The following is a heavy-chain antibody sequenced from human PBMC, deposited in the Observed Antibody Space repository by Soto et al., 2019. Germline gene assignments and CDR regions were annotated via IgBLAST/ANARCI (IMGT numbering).Heavy chain of an antibody. J-gene: IGHJ4*02. D-gene: IGHD3-3*01. CDR1: GGSISSGGYY. CDR3: ARGRFYDFWSGYYSYFDY. V-gene: IGHV4-31*03. CDR2: IYYSGST. Sequence: PSETLSLTCTVSGGSISSGGYYWSWIRQHPGKGLEWIGYIYYSGSTYYNPSLKSRVTISVDTSKNQFSLKLSSVTAADTAVYYCARGRFYDFWSGYYSYFDYWGQGTLVTVSS.